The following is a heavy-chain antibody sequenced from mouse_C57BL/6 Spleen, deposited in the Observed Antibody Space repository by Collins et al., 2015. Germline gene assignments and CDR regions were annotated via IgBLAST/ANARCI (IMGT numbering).Heavy chain of an antibody. D-gene: IGHD1-1*01. CDR1: GFTFTDYY. V-gene: IGHV7-3*02. Sequence: EVKLVESGGGLVQPGGSLRLSCATSGFTFTDYYMSWVRQPPGKALEWLGFIRNKANGYTTKYSASVKGRFTISRDNSQSILYLQMNTLRAEDSATYYCARRPYYGYFDYWGQGTTLTVSS. CDR2: IRNKANGYTT. J-gene: IGHJ2*01. CDR3: ARRPYYGYFDY.